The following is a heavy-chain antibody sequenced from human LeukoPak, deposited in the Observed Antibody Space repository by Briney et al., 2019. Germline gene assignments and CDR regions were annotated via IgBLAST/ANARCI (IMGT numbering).Heavy chain of an antibody. CDR1: GFTFSSYD. J-gene: IGHJ6*02. V-gene: IGHV3-13*01. CDR2: IGTAGDT. Sequence: GGSLRLSCAASGFTFSSYDMHWVRQATGKGLEWVSAIGTAGDTYYPGSVKGRFTISRENAKNSLYLQMNSLRAGDTAVYYCARGLPGYGMDVWGQGTTVTVSS. CDR3: ARGLPGYGMDV. D-gene: IGHD5/OR15-5a*01.